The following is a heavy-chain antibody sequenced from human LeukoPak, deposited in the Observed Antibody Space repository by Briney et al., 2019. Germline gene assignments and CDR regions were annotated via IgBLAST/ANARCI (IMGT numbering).Heavy chain of an antibody. D-gene: IGHD1/OR15-1a*01. CDR1: GYTFSTYG. J-gene: IGHJ4*02. Sequence: ASVKVSCKASGYTFSTYGISWVRQAPGQGLEWMGWISSYNGNTNYAQKLQGRVTMTTDTSTRTAYMELRSLTSDDTAVYYCARDLEQHSDYWGQGTLVTVSS. CDR2: ISSYNGNT. CDR3: ARDLEQHSDY. V-gene: IGHV1-18*01.